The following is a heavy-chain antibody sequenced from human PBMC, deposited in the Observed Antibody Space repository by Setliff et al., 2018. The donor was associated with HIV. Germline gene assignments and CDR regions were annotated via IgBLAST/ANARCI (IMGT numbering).Heavy chain of an antibody. D-gene: IGHD2-2*01. V-gene: IGHV4-59*08. CDR1: GGSISGYY. CDR2: IYYDGTT. CDR3: AMTQYQVVETDY. J-gene: IGHJ4*02. Sequence: PSETLSLTCTVSGGSISGYYWSWIRQPPGRGLEWIGYIYYDGTTNSNPSQKSRVTISVDASKSQISLKVSSVTAADTAVYYCAMTQYQVVETDYWGQGTLVTVSS.